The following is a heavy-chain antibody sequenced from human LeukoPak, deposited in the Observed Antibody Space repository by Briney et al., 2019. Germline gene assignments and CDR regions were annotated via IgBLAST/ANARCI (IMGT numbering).Heavy chain of an antibody. CDR1: GYTLSGYG. D-gene: IGHD5-18*01. J-gene: IGHJ4*02. CDR2: INGGNGKA. V-gene: IGHV1-3*01. Sequence: GASVKVSCKASGYTLSGYGMHWVRQAPGQSLEYMGWINGGNGKAKPSQKFQDRVTFTRDTSTSTTYMELRSLTSEDTAFYYCARGWAYSYGLRGVSFDYWGQGTLVTVSS. CDR3: ARGWAYSYGLRGVSFDY.